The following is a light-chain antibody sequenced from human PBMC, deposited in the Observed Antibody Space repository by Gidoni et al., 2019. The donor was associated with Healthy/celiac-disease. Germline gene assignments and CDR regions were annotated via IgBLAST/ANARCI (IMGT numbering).Light chain of an antibody. V-gene: IGKV1-5*01. Sequence: DIQMTQSPSTLSASVGDRVTITCRASQSISSWLAWYQQKPGKAPKLLIYDASSLESGVPSRFSGSGSGTEFTLTISSLQPDDFATYYCQHYNSYSTWTFXQXTKVEIK. CDR2: DAS. J-gene: IGKJ1*01. CDR3: QHYNSYSTWT. CDR1: QSISSW.